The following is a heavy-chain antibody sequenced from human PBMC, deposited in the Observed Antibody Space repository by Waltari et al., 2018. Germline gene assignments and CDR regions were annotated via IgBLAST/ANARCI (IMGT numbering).Heavy chain of an antibody. D-gene: IGHD1-26*01. CDR1: GYTFTGYY. CDR3: ARVLTRWGAEYFQH. CDR2: INPNSGGT. Sequence: QVQLVQSGAEVKKPGASVKVSCKASGYTFTGYYMHWVRQAPGQGLEWMGRINPNSGGTNYAQKFQGRVTITRDTSASTAYMELSSLRSEDTAVYYCARVLTRWGAEYFQHWGQGTLVTVSS. V-gene: IGHV1-2*06. J-gene: IGHJ1*01.